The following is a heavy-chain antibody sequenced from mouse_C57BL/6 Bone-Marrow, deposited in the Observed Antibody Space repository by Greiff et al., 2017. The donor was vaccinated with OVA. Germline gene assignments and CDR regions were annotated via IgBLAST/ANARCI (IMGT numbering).Heavy chain of an antibody. CDR1: GYTFTSYW. J-gene: IGHJ3*01. CDR3: ASAVFAY. V-gene: IGHV1-50*01. CDR2: IDPSDSYT. Sequence: QVQLQQPGAELVKPGASVKLSCKASGYTFTSYWMQWVKQRPGQGLEWIGEIDPSDSYTNYNQKFKGKATLTVDTSSSTAYMQSNSLTSEDSAVYYCASAVFAYWGQGTLVTVSA.